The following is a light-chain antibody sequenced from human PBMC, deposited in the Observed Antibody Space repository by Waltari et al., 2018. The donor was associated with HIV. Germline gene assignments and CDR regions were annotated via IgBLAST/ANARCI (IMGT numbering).Light chain of an antibody. CDR1: SSDIGLYNF. V-gene: IGLV2-8*01. CDR2: EVS. Sequence: QSALTQPPSASGSPGQSVTISCAGTSSDIGLYNFVSWYQHHPGKAPKLMIAEVSRRPSGVPDRFSGSKSGNTASLTVSGLHAEDEAAYDCFSYAGNNYLLFGGGTKLTVL. J-gene: IGLJ2*01. CDR3: FSYAGNNYLL.